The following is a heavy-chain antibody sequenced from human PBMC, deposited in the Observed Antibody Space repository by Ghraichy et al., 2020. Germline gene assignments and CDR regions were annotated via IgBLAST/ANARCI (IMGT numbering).Heavy chain of an antibody. Sequence: SETLSLTCTVSGGSLTGYYWSWVRQPPGRGLEWIAYIYYSGSTISNPFLKSRVTISVDRSKNQVSLRLSSVTAADTAVYHCARHDPVGVFANGMDVWGQGTTVIVSS. J-gene: IGHJ6*02. V-gene: IGHV4-59*08. CDR2: IYYSGST. CDR3: ARHDPVGVFANGMDV. D-gene: IGHD5/OR15-5a*01. CDR1: GGSLTGYY.